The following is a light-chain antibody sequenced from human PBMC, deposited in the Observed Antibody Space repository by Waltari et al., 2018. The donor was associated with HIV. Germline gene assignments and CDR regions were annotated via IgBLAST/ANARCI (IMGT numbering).Light chain of an antibody. CDR3: AAWDDSLNGHWV. V-gene: IGLV1-44*01. CDR1: SSNIGSNF. J-gene: IGLJ3*02. CDR2: RNN. Sequence: QSVLTQPHSASGTPGQRVTISCSGGSSNIGSNFVIWYQQLPGTAPKLLMYRNNQRPSGVPDRFSGSKSGTSASLAISGLQSEDEADYYCAAWDDSLNGHWVFGGGTKVTVL.